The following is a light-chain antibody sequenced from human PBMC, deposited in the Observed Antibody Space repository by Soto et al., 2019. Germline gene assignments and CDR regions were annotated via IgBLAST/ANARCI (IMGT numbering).Light chain of an antibody. V-gene: IGLV2-14*03. Sequence: QSVLTQPASVSGSPGQSITISCTGTSSDVGAYKYVSWYQQHPGKVPKLIIYGVSNRPSGVPDRFSGSKSGTSASLAISGLQSEDEADYYCASWDDSLNGPVFGTGTKVTVL. CDR2: GVS. CDR1: SSDVGAYKY. CDR3: ASWDDSLNGPV. J-gene: IGLJ1*01.